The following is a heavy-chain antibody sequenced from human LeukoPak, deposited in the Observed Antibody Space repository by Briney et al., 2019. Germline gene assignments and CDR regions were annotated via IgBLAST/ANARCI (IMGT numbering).Heavy chain of an antibody. D-gene: IGHD6-19*01. CDR1: GGSISSYY. V-gene: IGHV4-59*01. CDR3: ARASGWYWVDY. CDR2: IYYSGST. Sequence: SETLSLTCTVSGGSISSYYWSWIRQPPGKGLEWIGYIYYSGSTNYNPSLKSRVTISVDTSKNQFSLKLSSVTAADTAVYYCARASGWYWVDYWGQGTLVTVSS. J-gene: IGHJ4*02.